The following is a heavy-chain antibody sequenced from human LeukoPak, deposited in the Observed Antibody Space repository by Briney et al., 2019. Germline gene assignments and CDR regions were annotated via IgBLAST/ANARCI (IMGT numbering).Heavy chain of an antibody. CDR1: GASISAYH. CDR3: ARDYSYPDY. Sequence: PSETLSLTCSVSGASISAYHWSWIRQPAGKGLEWIGRIYSSGRTNYLPSLKSRLTMSVDTSKNQFSLKLNSVTAADTAVYYCARDYSYPDYWGQGTLVTVSS. CDR2: IYSSGRT. V-gene: IGHV4-4*07. J-gene: IGHJ4*02. D-gene: IGHD5-18*01.